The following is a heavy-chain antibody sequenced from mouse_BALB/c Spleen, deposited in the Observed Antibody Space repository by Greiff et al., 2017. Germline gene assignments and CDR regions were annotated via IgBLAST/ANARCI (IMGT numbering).Heavy chain of an antibody. J-gene: IGHJ3*01. CDR1: GFNIKDYY. CDR3: NTREASFAY. V-gene: IGHV14-4*02. Sequence: VQLKESGAELVRSGASVKLSCTASGFNIKDYYMHWVKQRPEQGLEWIGWIDPENGDTEYAPKFQGKATMTADTSSNTAYLQLSSLTSEDTAVYYCNTREASFAYWGQGTLVTVSA. CDR2: IDPENGDT. D-gene: IGHD3-2*02.